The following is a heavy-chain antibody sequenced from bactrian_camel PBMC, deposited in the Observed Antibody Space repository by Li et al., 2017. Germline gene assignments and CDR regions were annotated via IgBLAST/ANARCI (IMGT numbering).Heavy chain of an antibody. Sequence: HVQLVESGGGSVQAGGSLRLSCAAPGYTYDTYCMGWFRRAPGKEREGVARIATGSGNTYYADSVKGRFTISQDGAENTVYLQMNSLNPEDTAIYYCAARNLAAATWYEGYNYWGQGTQVTVSS. CDR2: IATGSGNT. J-gene: IGHJ4*01. CDR3: AARNLAAATWYEGYNY. CDR1: GYTYDTYC. V-gene: IGHV3S63*01. D-gene: IGHD6*01.